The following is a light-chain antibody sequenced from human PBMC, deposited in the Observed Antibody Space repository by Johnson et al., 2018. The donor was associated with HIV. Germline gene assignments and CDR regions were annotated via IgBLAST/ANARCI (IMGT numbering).Light chain of an antibody. CDR1: SSNIVNNF. J-gene: IGLJ1*01. Sequence: QSVLTQPPSVSAAPGQKVTRSSSGSSSNIVNNFVSWFRQLPLRAPKVLIYDNNERPSGLPDRFSASKSGTSATLGITGLQTGDEADYYRGTWDSSLSAYVFGTGTKVTVL. V-gene: IGLV1-51*01. CDR3: GTWDSSLSAYV. CDR2: DNN.